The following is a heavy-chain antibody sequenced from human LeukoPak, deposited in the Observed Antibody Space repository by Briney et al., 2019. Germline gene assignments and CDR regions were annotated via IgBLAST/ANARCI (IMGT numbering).Heavy chain of an antibody. V-gene: IGHV3-30*18. J-gene: IGHJ4*02. CDR2: ISYDGNYK. CDR1: GFTFSNYG. Sequence: GGSLRLSCAASGFTFSNYGLHWVRQAPGKGLEWVAVISYDGNYKYYADSVKGRFAISRDNSKKTLSLQMNSLRPEDTAVYFCAKDYYYGSGTYYKPLDYWGRGTLVTVSS. CDR3: AKDYYYGSGTYYKPLDY. D-gene: IGHD3-10*01.